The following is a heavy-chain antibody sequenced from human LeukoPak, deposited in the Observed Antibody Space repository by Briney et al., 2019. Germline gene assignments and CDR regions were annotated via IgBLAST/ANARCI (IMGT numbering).Heavy chain of an antibody. V-gene: IGHV3-7*01. J-gene: IGHJ4*02. D-gene: IGHD3-9*01. CDR1: GFTFSNYW. CDR3: ARWQAQITMTGFDY. CDR2: IKQDGSEK. Sequence: PGGSLRLSCAASGFTFSNYWMSWVRQAPGKGLEWVANIKQDGSEKYYVDSVKGRFTISRDNAKNSLYLQMNSLRAEDTAVYYCARWQAQITMTGFDYWGQGTMVTVSS.